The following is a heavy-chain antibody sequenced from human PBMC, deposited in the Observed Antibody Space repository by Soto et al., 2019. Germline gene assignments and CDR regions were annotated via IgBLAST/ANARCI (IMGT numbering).Heavy chain of an antibody. CDR1: GYTFTNYG. CDR2: ISTYNGNT. V-gene: IGHV1-18*01. Sequence: QVQLVQSGPEVKKPGASVKVSCKASGYTFTNYGITWVRQAPGQGLEWMGWISTYNGNTNHAQKLQDRVIMTTDTSTSTAYLELRSLRSDDAAVYYCARVGFYDRSGYQYQLYYGMDVWGQGTTVTVSS. CDR3: ARVGFYDRSGYQYQLYYGMDV. J-gene: IGHJ6*02. D-gene: IGHD3-22*01.